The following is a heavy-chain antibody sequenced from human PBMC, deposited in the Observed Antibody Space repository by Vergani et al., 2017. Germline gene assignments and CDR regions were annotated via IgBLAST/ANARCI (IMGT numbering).Heavy chain of an antibody. D-gene: IGHD3-10*01. Sequence: VQLVQSRSELKTPGASVKVSCKASGYTFTSYAMNWVRQAPGQGLEWMGWINTNTGNPTYAQGFTGRVVFSLDTSVSTAYLQISSLKAETTAVYYCAGCGDEDDYGSGSYPYYYGMDGWGQGTTVTVSS. CDR2: INTNTGNP. J-gene: IGHJ6*02. CDR1: GYTFTSYA. V-gene: IGHV7-4-1*02. CDR3: AGCGDEDDYGSGSYPYYYGMDG.